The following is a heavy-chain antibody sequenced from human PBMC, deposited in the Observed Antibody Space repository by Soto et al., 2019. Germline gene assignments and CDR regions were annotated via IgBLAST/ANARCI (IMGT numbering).Heavy chain of an antibody. D-gene: IGHD4-17*01. CDR2: INSSSGST. CDR3: ASSPTVTTTPYFDS. CDR1: GGSSSSYY. Sequence: SETLSLTCTVSGGSSSSYYWSWIRQPAGKGLEWIGRINSSSGSTNYNPSLKSRVTMSVDTSKNLISLKLSSVTAADTAVYYCASSPTVTTTPYFDSWGQGTLVTV. J-gene: IGHJ4*02. V-gene: IGHV4-4*07.